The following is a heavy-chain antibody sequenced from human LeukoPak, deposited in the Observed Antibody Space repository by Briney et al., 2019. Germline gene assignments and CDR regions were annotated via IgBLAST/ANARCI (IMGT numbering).Heavy chain of an antibody. CDR2: IIPIFGTA. V-gene: IGHV1-69*05. CDR1: GGTFSSYA. CDR3: ATYLYTDYYYYYYMDV. J-gene: IGHJ6*03. D-gene: IGHD2-2*02. Sequence: ASVKVSCKASGGTFSSYAISWVRQAPGQGLEWVGGIIPIFGTANYAQKFQGRVTITTDESTSTAYMELSSLRSEDTAVYYCATYLYTDYYYYYYMDVWGKGTSVTVSS.